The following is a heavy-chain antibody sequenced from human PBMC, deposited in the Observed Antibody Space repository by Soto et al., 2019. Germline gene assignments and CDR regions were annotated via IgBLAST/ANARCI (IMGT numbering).Heavy chain of an antibody. J-gene: IGHJ6*04. CDR3: AKSVNIYVRGVRPADV. CDR2: ISHDGRNT. CDR1: GFDFNAYC. D-gene: IGHD3-10*01. V-gene: IGHV3-30*18. Sequence: QVQLVESGGGVVQPGRSLRLSCAASGFDFNAYCMHWVRQAPGKGLEWVTVISHDGRNTYDADSAKGRCTISRDNSKITLYLQINYLRLGDTAVYYCAKSVNIYVRGVRPADVWGNGTTVTASS.